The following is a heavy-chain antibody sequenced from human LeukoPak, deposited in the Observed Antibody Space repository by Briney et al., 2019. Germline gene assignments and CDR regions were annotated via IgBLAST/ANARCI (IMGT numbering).Heavy chain of an antibody. V-gene: IGHV1-2*02. J-gene: IGHJ4*02. CDR2: INPNSGGT. CDR3: ARENCSSTSCYGNFDY. CDR1: GYTFTGYY. Sequence: ASVKVSCKASGYTFTGYYMHWVRQAPGQGLEWMGWINPNSGGTNYAQKFQGRVTMTRDTSISTAYMELSRLRSDDTAVYYCARENCSSTSCYGNFDYWGQGTLVTVSS. D-gene: IGHD2-2*01.